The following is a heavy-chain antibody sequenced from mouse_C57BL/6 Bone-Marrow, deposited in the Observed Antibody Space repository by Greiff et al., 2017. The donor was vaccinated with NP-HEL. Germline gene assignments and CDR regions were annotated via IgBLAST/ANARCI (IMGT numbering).Heavy chain of an antibody. V-gene: IGHV5-4*01. CDR3: ARDRRAGAMDY. Sequence: EVKLMESGGGLVKPGGSLKLSCAASGFTFSSYAMSWVRQTPEKRLEWVATISDGGSYTYYPDNVKGRFTISRDNAKNNLYLQMSHLKSEDTAMYYCARDRRAGAMDYWGQGTSVTVSS. CDR1: GFTFSSYA. J-gene: IGHJ4*01. CDR2: ISDGGSYT. D-gene: IGHD3-1*01.